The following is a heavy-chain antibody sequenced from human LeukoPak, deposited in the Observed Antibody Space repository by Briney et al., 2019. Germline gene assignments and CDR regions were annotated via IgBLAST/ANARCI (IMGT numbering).Heavy chain of an antibody. D-gene: IGHD2-21*02. Sequence: PGGSLRLSCAASGFTFSSYSMNWVRQAPGKGLEWVSYISSSSSTIYYADSVKGRFTISRDNAKNSLYLQMNSLRDEDTAVYYCARGAYCGGDCYFRFGYWGQGTTVTVSS. V-gene: IGHV3-48*02. CDR1: GFTFSSYS. CDR3: ARGAYCGGDCYFRFGY. CDR2: ISSSSSTI. J-gene: IGHJ4*03.